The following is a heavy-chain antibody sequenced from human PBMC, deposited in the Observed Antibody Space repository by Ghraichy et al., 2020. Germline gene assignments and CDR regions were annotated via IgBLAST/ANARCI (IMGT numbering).Heavy chain of an antibody. Sequence: SETLSLTCTVSGGSISSSSYYWGWIRQPPGKGLEWIGSIYYSGSTYYNPSLKSRVTISVDTSKNQFSLKLGSVTAADTAVYYCARHPNDFWSGYFFGWGQGTLVTVSS. CDR3: ARHPNDFWSGYFFG. CDR2: IYYSGST. V-gene: IGHV4-39*01. D-gene: IGHD3-3*01. J-gene: IGHJ4*02. CDR1: GGSISSSSYY.